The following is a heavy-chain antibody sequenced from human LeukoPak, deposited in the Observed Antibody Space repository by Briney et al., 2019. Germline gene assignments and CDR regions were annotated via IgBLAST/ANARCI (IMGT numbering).Heavy chain of an antibody. Sequence: GASVKVSCKASGYTFTSYGISWVRQAPGQGLEWMGWISAYNGNTNYAQKLQGRVTMTTDTSTSTAYMELRSLRSDDTAVYYCARGSGLRYFDWLFVYWGQGTLVTVSS. CDR1: GYTFTSYG. D-gene: IGHD3-9*01. CDR3: ARGSGLRYFDWLFVY. J-gene: IGHJ4*02. V-gene: IGHV1-18*01. CDR2: ISAYNGNT.